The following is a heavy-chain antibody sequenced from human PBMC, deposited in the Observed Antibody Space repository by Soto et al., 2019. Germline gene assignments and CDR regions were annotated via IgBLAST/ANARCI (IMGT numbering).Heavy chain of an antibody. CDR3: ARGYSYTQPVFDY. V-gene: IGHV3-53*01. CDR1: VFTVSNNY. D-gene: IGHD5-18*01. J-gene: IGHJ4*02. CDR2: IYSSGST. Sequence: RSLRLSCAASVFTVSNNYITWDRQAPGKGLEWVSFIYSSGSTYYADSVKGRFTISRDNFKNTLYLQMNSLRAEDTAVYYCARGYSYTQPVFDYWGLGTLVTVSS.